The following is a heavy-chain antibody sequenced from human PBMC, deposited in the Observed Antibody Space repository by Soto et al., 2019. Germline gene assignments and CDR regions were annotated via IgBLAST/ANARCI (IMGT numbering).Heavy chain of an antibody. CDR1: GYSISSGYY. Sequence: SETLSLTCAVSGYSISSGYYWGWIRQPPGKGLEWIGSIYHSGSTYYNPSLKSRVTISVDTSKNQLSLKLSSVTAADTAVYYCARVTYYYDSSGYPPLAYWGQGTLVTVSS. D-gene: IGHD3-22*01. J-gene: IGHJ4*02. V-gene: IGHV4-38-2*01. CDR3: ARVTYYYDSSGYPPLAY. CDR2: IYHSGST.